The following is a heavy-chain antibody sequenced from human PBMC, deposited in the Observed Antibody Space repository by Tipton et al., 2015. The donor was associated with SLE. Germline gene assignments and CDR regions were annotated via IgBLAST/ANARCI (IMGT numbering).Heavy chain of an antibody. CDR1: GFSFSSYA. D-gene: IGHD4-11*01. V-gene: IGHV3-9*01. Sequence: QLVQSGAEVKKPGASVRVSCTASGFSFSSYAMHWVRQAPGKGLEWLSGISGNSASIGYAESVKGRFTISRDNARKTLYLQMNSLRAEDTAVYYCARDGIQTVTLDFWGQGTLVTVSS. CDR3: ARDGIQTVTLDF. CDR2: ISGNSASI. J-gene: IGHJ4*02.